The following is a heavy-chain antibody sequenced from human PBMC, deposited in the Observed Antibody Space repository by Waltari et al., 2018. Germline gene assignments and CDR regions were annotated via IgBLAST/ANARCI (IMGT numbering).Heavy chain of an antibody. Sequence: QVQLQESGPSLLKPSETLSLICTVSVGSIRGFYWSLVRQPPGKGLDWIGYIYYTGSTNFNPSLKSRVTMSVDTSKNQFSLKLSSVTAADTAFYYCARGGGGDWEWFDPWGQGTLVTVSS. V-gene: IGHV4-59*01. J-gene: IGHJ5*02. D-gene: IGHD2-21*02. CDR1: VGSIRGFY. CDR3: ARGGGGDWEWFDP. CDR2: IYYTGST.